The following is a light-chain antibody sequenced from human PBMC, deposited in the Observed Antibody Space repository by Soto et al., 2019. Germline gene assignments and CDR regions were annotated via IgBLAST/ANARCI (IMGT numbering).Light chain of an antibody. V-gene: IGKV1-39*01. J-gene: IGKJ3*01. CDR2: GVS. Sequence: DIQMTQSPSSLSASVVDRFTITFRASQSISSFLSWYQQKPGKAPNLLIYGVSSLQSGVPSRFSGSGSGTDFTLTISGLRPEDFATYYCQQSYATPTFGPGTKVDIK. CDR1: QSISSF. CDR3: QQSYATPT.